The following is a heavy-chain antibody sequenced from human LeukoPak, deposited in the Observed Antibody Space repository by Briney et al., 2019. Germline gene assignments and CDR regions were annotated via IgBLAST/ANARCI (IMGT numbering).Heavy chain of an antibody. Sequence: GGSLRLSCAASGFTFSSYAMSWVRQAPGNGLEWVSAISGSGGSTYYADSVKGRFTISRDNSKNTLYLQMNSLRAEDTAVYYCAKDSLYSSGWYLAENYGMDVWGQGTTVTVSS. CDR1: GFTFSSYA. J-gene: IGHJ6*02. CDR2: ISGSGGST. CDR3: AKDSLYSSGWYLAENYGMDV. D-gene: IGHD6-19*01. V-gene: IGHV3-23*01.